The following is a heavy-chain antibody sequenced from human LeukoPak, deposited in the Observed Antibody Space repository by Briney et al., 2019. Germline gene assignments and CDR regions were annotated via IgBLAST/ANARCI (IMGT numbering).Heavy chain of an antibody. Sequence: GGSLRLSCAASGFTFSSSAMSWVRQAPGKGLEWVSSISGSGGSTYYADSVKGRFTISRDNSKNTLYLQMNSLRAEDTAVYYCAKDEDIVVVPAADYWGQGTLVTVSS. CDR2: ISGSGGST. CDR3: AKDEDIVVVPAADY. V-gene: IGHV3-23*01. J-gene: IGHJ4*02. D-gene: IGHD2-2*01. CDR1: GFTFSSSA.